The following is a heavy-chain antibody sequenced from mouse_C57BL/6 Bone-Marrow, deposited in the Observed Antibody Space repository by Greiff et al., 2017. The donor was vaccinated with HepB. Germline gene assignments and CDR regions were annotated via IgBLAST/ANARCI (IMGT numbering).Heavy chain of an antibody. Sequence: QVQLKESGAELARPGASVTLSCKASGYTFTSYGISWVKQRTGQGLEWIGEIYPGSGDTYYNEKFKGKATLTAAKSSSTAYMELRSLTSDDSAVYFCARLYYIDYWDQGTTLTVTS. CDR3: ARLYYIDY. CDR2: IYPGSGDT. V-gene: IGHV1-81*01. CDR1: GYTFTSYG. J-gene: IGHJ2*01.